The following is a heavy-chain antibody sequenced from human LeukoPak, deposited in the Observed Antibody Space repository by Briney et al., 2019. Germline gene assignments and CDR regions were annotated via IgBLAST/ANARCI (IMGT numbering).Heavy chain of an antibody. Sequence: PEGSLRLSCAASGFTFSSYAMHWVRQAPGKGLEWVAVISYDGSNKYYADSVKGRFTISRDNSKNTLYLQMNSLRAEDTAVYYCARDYGDPRGSHYFDYWGQGTLVTVSS. J-gene: IGHJ4*02. V-gene: IGHV3-30-3*01. CDR2: ISYDGSNK. D-gene: IGHD4-17*01. CDR3: ARDYGDPRGSHYFDY. CDR1: GFTFSSYA.